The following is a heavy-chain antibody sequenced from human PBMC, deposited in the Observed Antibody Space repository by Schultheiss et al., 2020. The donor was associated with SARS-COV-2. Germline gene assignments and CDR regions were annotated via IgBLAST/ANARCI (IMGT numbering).Heavy chain of an antibody. CDR1: GFSLSNARMG. CDR2: IYWDDDK. J-gene: IGHJ4*02. Sequence: SGPTLVKPTETLTLTCTVSGFSLSNARMGVTWIRQPPGKALEWLALIYWDDDKRYRSTLKNTLTITKDTSKNQVVLTMPNMDPVDTATYFCAHHYDGSGNFDYWGQGTLVTVSS. D-gene: IGHD3-22*01. V-gene: IGHV2-5*02. CDR3: AHHYDGSGNFDY.